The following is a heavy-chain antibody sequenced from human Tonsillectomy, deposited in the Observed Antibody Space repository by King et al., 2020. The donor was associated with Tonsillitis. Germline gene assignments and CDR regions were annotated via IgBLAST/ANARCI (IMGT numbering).Heavy chain of an antibody. CDR2: MNPNSGNT. J-gene: IGHJ6*03. CDR3: SRVSLYYDFWSYYYYYMDV. CDR1: GYTFTSYD. D-gene: IGHD3-3*01. Sequence: QLVQSGAEVKKPGASVKVSCKASGYTFTSYDINWVRQATGQGLEWMGWMNPNSGNTGYAQKFQGRVTMTRNTSISTAYMELSSLRSEDTAVYYWSRVSLYYDFWSYYYYYMDVWGKGTTVTVSS. V-gene: IGHV1-8*01.